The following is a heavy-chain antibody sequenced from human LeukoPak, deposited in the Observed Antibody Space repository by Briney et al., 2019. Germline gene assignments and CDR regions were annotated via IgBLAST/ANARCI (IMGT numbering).Heavy chain of an antibody. V-gene: IGHV1-2*02. CDR2: INPNSGGT. J-gene: IGHJ4*02. D-gene: IGHD5-18*01. Sequence: ASVKVSCKASGYTFTGYYMHWVRQAPGQGLEWMGWINPNSGGTNYAQKFQGRVTMTRDTSISTAYMELSRLRSGDTAVYYCARERGRIQLWLQYYWGQGTLVTVSS. CDR1: GYTFTGYY. CDR3: ARERGRIQLWLQYY.